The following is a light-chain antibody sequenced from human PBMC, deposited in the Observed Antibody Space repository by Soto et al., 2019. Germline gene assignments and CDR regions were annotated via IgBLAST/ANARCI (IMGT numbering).Light chain of an antibody. J-gene: IGLJ3*02. CDR3: AAWDDTLSAPV. Sequence: QAVVTQPPSASGTPGQRVTISCSGSNSNIGSDYVYWYRQLPGTDPTLVIYMDDQRPSGVPDRFSASKSGTSASLAISGLPSEDEGDYFCAAWDDTLSAPVFGGGTKHTVL. CDR1: NSNIGSDY. V-gene: IGLV1-47*01. CDR2: MDD.